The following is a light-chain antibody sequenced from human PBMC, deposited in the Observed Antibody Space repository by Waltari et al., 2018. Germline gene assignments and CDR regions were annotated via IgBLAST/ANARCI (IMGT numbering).Light chain of an antibody. J-gene: IGLJ2*01. Sequence: QSALTQPASVSGSPGQSITISCTGTSSDVGGYHDVSWYQQYPDKAPKLMIYDVSKRPSGVSNRFSGSKSGNTASLTISGLQAEDEADYYCCSYAGSSTHVLFGGGTKLTVL. V-gene: IGLV2-23*02. CDR1: SSDVGGYHD. CDR3: CSYAGSSTHVL. CDR2: DVS.